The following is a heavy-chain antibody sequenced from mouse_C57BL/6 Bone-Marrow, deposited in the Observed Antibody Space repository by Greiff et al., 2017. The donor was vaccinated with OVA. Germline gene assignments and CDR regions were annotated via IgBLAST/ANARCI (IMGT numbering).Heavy chain of an antibody. CDR2: IYPGSGNT. J-gene: IGHJ4*01. Sequence: QVQLQQSGAELVRPGASVKLSCKASGYTFTDYYINWVKQRPGQGLEWIASIYPGSGNTYYNEKFKGKATLTAEKSSSTAYMQLSSLTSEDSADYDSERGANGNAHMDDWGKGTTVTVSS. V-gene: IGHV1-76*01. D-gene: IGHD2-1*01. CDR1: GYTFTDYY. CDR3: ERGANGNAHMDD.